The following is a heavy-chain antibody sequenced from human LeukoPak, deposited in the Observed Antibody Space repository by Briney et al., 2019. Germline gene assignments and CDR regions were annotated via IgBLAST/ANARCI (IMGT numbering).Heavy chain of an antibody. J-gene: IGHJ4*02. CDR2: LHYSGST. V-gene: IGHV4-39*01. Sequence: PSETLSLTCTVSGGSISSSSHYWGWIRQPPGKGLEWIGSLHYSGSTYYNPSLKIRVTISVDTSKSQFSLKLSSVTAADTAVYYCARTYCSSSTRLQYYFDYWGQGTLVTVSS. D-gene: IGHD2-2*01. CDR3: ARTYCSSSTRLQYYFDY. CDR1: GGSISSSSHY.